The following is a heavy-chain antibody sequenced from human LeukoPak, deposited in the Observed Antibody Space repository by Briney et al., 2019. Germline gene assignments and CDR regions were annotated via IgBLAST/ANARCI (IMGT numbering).Heavy chain of an antibody. J-gene: IGHJ4*02. V-gene: IGHV3-74*01. Sequence: PGGSLRLSCAASGFSFSTYWVHWVRQAPGKGLVWVSRINPDGSTTDYADSVKGRFTISRDNSKNTLYLQMNSLRAEDTAVYYCARSSYTAMAKYYFDYWGQGAQVTVSS. CDR1: GFSFSTYW. CDR3: ARSSYTAMAKYYFDY. CDR2: INPDGSTT. D-gene: IGHD5-18*01.